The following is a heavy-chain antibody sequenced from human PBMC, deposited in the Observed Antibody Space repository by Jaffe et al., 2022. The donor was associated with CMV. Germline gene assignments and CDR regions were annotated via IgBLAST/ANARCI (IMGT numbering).Heavy chain of an antibody. V-gene: IGHV1-3*01. D-gene: IGHD6-19*01. CDR1: GDTFTTYT. Sequence: QAQLVQSGDEVRKPGASVKVSCKASGDTFTTYTIHWVRQAPGQSLEWLGWIHAGNGNTRYSQKMQDRVTFTRDTSASTTYMEVRTLRSEDTAVYYCAGRMLIAAVAAAFDNWGQGTMVTVSS. CDR2: IHAGNGNT. J-gene: IGHJ3*02. CDR3: AGRMLIAAVAAAFDN.